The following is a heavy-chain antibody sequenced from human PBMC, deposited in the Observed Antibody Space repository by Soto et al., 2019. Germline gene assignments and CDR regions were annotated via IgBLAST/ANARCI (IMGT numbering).Heavy chain of an antibody. CDR3: ARALRIAAAGTEWFDP. CDR2: IYYSGST. D-gene: IGHD6-13*01. J-gene: IGHJ5*02. V-gene: IGHV4-59*01. Sequence: PSETLSLTCTVSGGSISSYYWSWIRQPPGKGLEWIGYIYYSGSTNYNPSLKSRVTISVDTSKNQFSLKLSSVTAADTAVYYCARALRIAAAGTEWFDPWGQGTLVTVSS. CDR1: GGSISSYY.